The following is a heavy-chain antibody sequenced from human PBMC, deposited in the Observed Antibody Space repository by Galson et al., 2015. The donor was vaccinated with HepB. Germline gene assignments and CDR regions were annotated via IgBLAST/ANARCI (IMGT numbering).Heavy chain of an antibody. CDR3: ARQNGWYLYFDY. CDR2: TYYRSKWYN. V-gene: IGHV6-1*01. D-gene: IGHD6-19*01. CDR1: GDSVSSNSAA. Sequence: CAISGDSVSSNSAAWTWIRQSPSRGLEWLGRTYYRSKWYNDYAVSVKSRIVINPDTSKNQFSLQLSSVTPEDAAVYYCARQNGWYLYFDYWGQGTLVTVSS. J-gene: IGHJ4*02.